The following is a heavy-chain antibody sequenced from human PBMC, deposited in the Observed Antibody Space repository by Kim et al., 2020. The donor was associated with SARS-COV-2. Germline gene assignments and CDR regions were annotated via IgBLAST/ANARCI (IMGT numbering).Heavy chain of an antibody. CDR3: ANFPPFIVVVPAAIPSGYGMDV. CDR1: GFTFSSYA. D-gene: IGHD2-2*02. CDR2: ISGSGGST. Sequence: GWSLRLSCAASGFTFSSYAMSWVRQAPGKGLEWVSAISGSGGSTYYADSVKGRFTISRDNSKNTLYLQMNSLRAEDTAVYYCANFPPFIVVVPAAIPSGYGMDVWGQGTTVTVSS. V-gene: IGHV3-23*01. J-gene: IGHJ6*02.